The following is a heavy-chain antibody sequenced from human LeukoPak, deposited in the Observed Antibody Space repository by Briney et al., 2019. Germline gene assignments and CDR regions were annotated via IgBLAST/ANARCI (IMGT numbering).Heavy chain of an antibody. CDR2: ITGSADNT. J-gene: IGHJ4*02. V-gene: IGHV3-23*01. Sequence: PGGSLRLSCAASGFTFSTYAMSWVRQAPGKGLEWVSLITGSADNTYYADSVRGRFTISRDNSKNTLYLQMNSLRAEDTAVYYCARESFAARRDWGQGTLVTVSS. CDR1: GFTFSTYA. D-gene: IGHD6-6*01. CDR3: ARESFAARRD.